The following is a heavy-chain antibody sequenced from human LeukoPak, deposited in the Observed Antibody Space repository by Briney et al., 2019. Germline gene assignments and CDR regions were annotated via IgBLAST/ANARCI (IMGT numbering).Heavy chain of an antibody. D-gene: IGHD3-16*01. J-gene: IGHJ5*02. CDR1: GGSISVSNC. Sequence: SETLSLTCAVSGGSISVSNCWNWVRQPPGKGLEWIGEIYHRGSTNYNPSLKSRITISIAKSKNQFSLKLSSVTAADTAVYYCARHYGPWGQGTLVTVSS. V-gene: IGHV4-4*02. CDR3: ARHYGP. CDR2: IYHRGST.